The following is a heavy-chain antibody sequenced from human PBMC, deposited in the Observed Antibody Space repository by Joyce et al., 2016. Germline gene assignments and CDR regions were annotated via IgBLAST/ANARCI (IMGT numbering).Heavy chain of an antibody. Sequence: EVQLVETGGGLIQPGGSLRLSCAASGFTVSGNYMGWVRQAPGKRLEWVSGIFSGGTTHYPNSAEGRFTISRDNPKNTLYLQMNTVRAEDSAIYYCARVVSDTRGWYHFDYWGQGTLVTVSS. V-gene: IGHV3-53*02. D-gene: IGHD6-19*01. CDR1: GFTVSGNY. CDR3: ARVVSDTRGWYHFDY. J-gene: IGHJ4*02. CDR2: IFSGGTT.